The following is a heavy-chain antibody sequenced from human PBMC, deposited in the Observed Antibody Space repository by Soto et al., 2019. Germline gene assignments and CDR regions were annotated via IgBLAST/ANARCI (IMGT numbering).Heavy chain of an antibody. CDR1: GYTFTAFY. CDR3: TTLRLDP. Sequence: ASVKVSCKASGYTFTAFYMHWVRQAPGQGLEWMGWVNPNTGLTKYAQRFRDRVTMIRDTSINTAYMELSGLTSDDTAVYYCTTLRLDPWGQGXLVTVSS. CDR2: VNPNTGLT. D-gene: IGHD6-25*01. V-gene: IGHV1-2*02. J-gene: IGHJ5*02.